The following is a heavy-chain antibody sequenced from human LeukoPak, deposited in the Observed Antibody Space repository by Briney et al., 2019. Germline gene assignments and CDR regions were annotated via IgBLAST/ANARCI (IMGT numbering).Heavy chain of an antibody. CDR2: ISFDGSHK. CDR1: GFTFNIYG. CDR3: ATLSSRYYYGSGSPSIDY. V-gene: IGHV3-30*03. Sequence: QPGGSLRLSCAASGFTFNIYGMRWVRQPPGKGLEWVAVISFDGSHKYYAASMKGRYTISRDNSKNTLYLEMNSLRAEDTAVSYCATLSSRYYYGSGSPSIDYLGQGTLVTVPS. J-gene: IGHJ4*02. D-gene: IGHD3-10*01.